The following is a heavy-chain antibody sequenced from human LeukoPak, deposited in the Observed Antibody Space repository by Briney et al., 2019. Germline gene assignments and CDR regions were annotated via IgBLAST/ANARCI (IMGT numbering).Heavy chain of an antibody. J-gene: IGHJ4*02. CDR2: IKEDGSAK. V-gene: IGHV3-7*04. Sequence: GGSLRLSCVASGFTFSKSWMSWVRQTPEKGLEWVANIKEDGSAKYYVDSVKGRFTISRDNAKNSLYLQMNSLRSEDTAVYYCAKDDDAYYWGQGILVTVSS. D-gene: IGHD3-10*01. CDR3: AKDDDAYY. CDR1: GFTFSKSW.